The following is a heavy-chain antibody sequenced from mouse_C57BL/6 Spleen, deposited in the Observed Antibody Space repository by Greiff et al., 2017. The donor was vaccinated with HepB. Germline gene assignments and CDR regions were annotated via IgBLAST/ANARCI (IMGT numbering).Heavy chain of an antibody. J-gene: IGHJ2*01. D-gene: IGHD1-1*01. CDR1: GYTFTDYE. Sequence: QVQLQQSGAELVRPGASVTLSCKASGYTFTDYEMHWVKQTPVHGLEWIGAIDPETGGTAYNQKFKGKAILTADKSSSTAYMELRSLTSEDSAVYYCTRSLLLRSLDYWGQGTTLTVSS. V-gene: IGHV1-15*01. CDR3: TRSLLLRSLDY. CDR2: IDPETGGT.